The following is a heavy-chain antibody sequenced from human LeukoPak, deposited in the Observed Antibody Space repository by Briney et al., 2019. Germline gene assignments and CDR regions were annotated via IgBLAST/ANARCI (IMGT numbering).Heavy chain of an antibody. D-gene: IGHD6-19*01. Sequence: PGGSLRLSCAASGFTFSSYSMNWVRQAPGKGLEWVSSISSSSSYIYYADSVKGRFTISRDNAKNSLYLQMNSLRAEDTAVYYCARDLPPIPHRLAPPRPVDYWGQGTLVTVSS. CDR1: GFTFSSYS. V-gene: IGHV3-21*01. J-gene: IGHJ4*02. CDR3: ARDLPPIPHRLAPPRPVDY. CDR2: ISSSSSYI.